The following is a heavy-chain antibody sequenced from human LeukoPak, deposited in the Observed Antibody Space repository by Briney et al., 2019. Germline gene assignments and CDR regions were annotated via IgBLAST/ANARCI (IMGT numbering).Heavy chain of an antibody. J-gene: IGHJ6*04. CDR2: ISFDGSNK. D-gene: IGHD3-10*02. Sequence: GGSLRLSCAASGFTFSTYAMHWVRQAPGKGLEWVTVISFDGSNKYYADSVKGRFTISRDSSKNTLYLQMNSLRAEDTAVYYCAELGITMIGGVWGKGTTVTISS. CDR3: AELGITMIGGV. CDR1: GFTFSTYA. V-gene: IGHV3-30*04.